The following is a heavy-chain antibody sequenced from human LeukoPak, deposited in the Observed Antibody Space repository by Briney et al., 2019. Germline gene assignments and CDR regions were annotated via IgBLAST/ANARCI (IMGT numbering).Heavy chain of an antibody. J-gene: IGHJ4*02. Sequence: GGSLRLSCAASGFTFSSYEMNWVRQAPGKGLEWVSYISSSGNTIYYADSVKGRFTISRDNAKNSLFLQMNSLRADDTAVYYCARDRLGNTMIRGVINPPPYWGQGTLVTVSS. CDR1: GFTFSSYE. D-gene: IGHD3-10*01. V-gene: IGHV3-48*03. CDR2: ISSSGNTI. CDR3: ARDRLGNTMIRGVINPPPY.